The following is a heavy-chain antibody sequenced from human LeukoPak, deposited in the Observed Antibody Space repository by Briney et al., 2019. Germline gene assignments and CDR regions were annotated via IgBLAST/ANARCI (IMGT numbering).Heavy chain of an antibody. CDR3: ARTLRSLAFDI. V-gene: IGHV4-59*08. Sequence: PSETLSLTCTVSGGSISSYYWSWIRQPPGKGLEWIGYIYYSGSTNYNPSLKSRVTISVDTSKNQFSLKLSSVTAADTAVYYCARTLRSLAFDIWGQGTMVTVSS. J-gene: IGHJ3*02. CDR1: GGSISSYY. CDR2: IYYSGST.